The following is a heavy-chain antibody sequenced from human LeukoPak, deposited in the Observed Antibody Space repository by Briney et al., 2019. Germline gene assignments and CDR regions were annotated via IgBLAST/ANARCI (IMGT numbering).Heavy chain of an antibody. CDR1: GYTFTGYY. V-gene: IGHV1-2*02. Sequence: ASVKVSCKASGYTFTGYYMHWVRQAPGQGLEWMGWINPNSGGTNYARKFQGRVTMTRDTPISTAYMELSRLRSDDTAVYYCAISARQWELLRGLGYWGQGTLVTVSS. D-gene: IGHD1-26*01. CDR3: AISARQWELLRGLGY. CDR2: INPNSGGT. J-gene: IGHJ4*02.